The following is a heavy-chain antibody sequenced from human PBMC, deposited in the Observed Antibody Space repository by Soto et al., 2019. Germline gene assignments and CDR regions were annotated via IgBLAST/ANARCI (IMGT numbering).Heavy chain of an antibody. CDR3: AKNLLGATQNYYFDY. D-gene: IGHD1-26*01. CDR1: GFTFSSYA. Sequence: GGSLRLSCAASGFTFSSYAMHWVSQAPGKGLEWVAVIAYDGRNKYYADSVKGRFTISRDNSKNTLYLQMNSLRIEDTAVYYCAKNLLGATQNYYFDYWGQGTLVTVSS. V-gene: IGHV3-30-3*02. J-gene: IGHJ4*02. CDR2: IAYDGRNK.